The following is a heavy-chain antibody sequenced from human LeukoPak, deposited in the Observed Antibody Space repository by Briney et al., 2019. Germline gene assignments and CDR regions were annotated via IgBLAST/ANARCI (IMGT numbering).Heavy chain of an antibody. D-gene: IGHD3-22*01. CDR3: ARGGDQNYYDSSGYYSQGY. CDR2: INPSGGST. V-gene: IGHV1-46*01. J-gene: IGHJ4*02. CDR1: GYTFTSYG. Sequence: GASVKVSCKASGYTFTSYGISWVRQAPGQGLEWRGVINPSGGSTSHAQKFQGRVTMTRDTSTSTVYMELSSLRSEDTAVYYRARGGDQNYYDSSGYYSQGYWGQGTLVTVSS.